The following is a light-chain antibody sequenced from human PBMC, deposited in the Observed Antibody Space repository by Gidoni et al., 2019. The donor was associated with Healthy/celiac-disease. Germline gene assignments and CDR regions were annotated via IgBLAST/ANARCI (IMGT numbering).Light chain of an antibody. CDR2: GAS. J-gene: IGKJ2*01. Sequence: DIVLTQSPGTLSLSPGERATLSCRASQSVSSSYLAWYQQKPGQAPRLLIYGASSRATGIPDRFSGSGSGTDFTLTISGLEPEDFAVYYCQQYGSSPRYTFGQGTKLEIK. CDR1: QSVSSSY. CDR3: QQYGSSPRYT. V-gene: IGKV3-20*01.